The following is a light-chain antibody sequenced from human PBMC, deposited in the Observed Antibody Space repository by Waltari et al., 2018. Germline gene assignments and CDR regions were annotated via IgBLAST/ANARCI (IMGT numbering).Light chain of an antibody. CDR1: SSDIRNYNQ. J-gene: IGLJ2*01. CDR2: EVT. Sequence: QSALTQPASVSGSLGQSITISCTGTSSDIRNYNQLSWIQHHPGFAPKLIIYEVTKRPSGISNRFSGSKSGNTASLTISGLHAEDEAEYHCCSFVYGGSVVFGGGTKLTVL. V-gene: IGLV2-23*02. CDR3: CSFVYGGSVV.